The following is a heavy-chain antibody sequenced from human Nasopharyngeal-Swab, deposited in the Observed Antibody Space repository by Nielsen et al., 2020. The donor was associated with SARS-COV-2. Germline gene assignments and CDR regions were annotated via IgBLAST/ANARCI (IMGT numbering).Heavy chain of an antibody. D-gene: IGHD2-21*02. CDR3: ARDPRGPQHIVVVTASDAFDI. V-gene: IGHV1-69*04. CDR1: GGTFSSYA. CDR2: IIPILGIA. Sequence: SVKVSCKASGGTFSSYAISWVRQAPGQGLEWMGRIIPILGIANYAQKLQGRVTMTTDTSTSTAYMELRSLRSDDTAVYYCARDPRGPQHIVVVTASDAFDIWGQGTMVTVSS. J-gene: IGHJ3*02.